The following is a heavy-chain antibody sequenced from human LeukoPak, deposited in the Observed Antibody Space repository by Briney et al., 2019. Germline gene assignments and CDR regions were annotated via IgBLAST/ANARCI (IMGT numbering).Heavy chain of an antibody. CDR2: ISSSSLYI. V-gene: IGHV3-21*06. CDR1: GFTFSDYS. Sequence: GGSLRLSCAASGFTFSDYSMNWVRQAPGKGLEWVSYISSSSLYINYADPVKGRFTVSRDNAKNSLFLQMNSLRAEDTAVYYCVREAYEYHFDYWGQGTLVTVSS. D-gene: IGHD5-12*01. J-gene: IGHJ4*02. CDR3: VREAYEYHFDY.